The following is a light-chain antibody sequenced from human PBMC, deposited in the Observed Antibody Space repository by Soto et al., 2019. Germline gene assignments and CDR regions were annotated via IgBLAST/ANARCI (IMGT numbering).Light chain of an antibody. CDR3: SSYAGINIYV. V-gene: IGLV2-8*01. CDR2: EIN. J-gene: IGLJ1*01. Sequence: QSVLTQPPSASGSPGQSVTISCTGTSSDVGAFNYVSWYQQHPGKAPKLMIFEINKRPSGVPDRFSGSKSGNTASLTVSGLQAEDEADYYCSSYAGINIYVFGGGTKV. CDR1: SSDVGAFNY.